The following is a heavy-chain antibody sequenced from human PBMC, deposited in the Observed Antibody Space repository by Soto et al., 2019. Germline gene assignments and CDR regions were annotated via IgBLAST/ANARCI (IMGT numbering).Heavy chain of an antibody. D-gene: IGHD3-3*01. CDR3: TTDSDDFWSGYYAPFDY. CDR1: GFTFSNAW. CDR2: IKSKTDGGTT. V-gene: IGHV3-15*01. J-gene: IGHJ4*02. Sequence: VGSLRLSCAASGFTFSNAWMSWVRQAPGKGLEWVGRIKSKTDGGTTDYAAPVKGRFTISRDDSKNTLYLQMNSLKTEDTAVYYCTTDSDDFWSGYYAPFDYWGQGTLVTVSS.